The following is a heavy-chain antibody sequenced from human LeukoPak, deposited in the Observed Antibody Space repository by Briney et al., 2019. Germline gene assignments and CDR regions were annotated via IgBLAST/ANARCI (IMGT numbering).Heavy chain of an antibody. D-gene: IGHD6-13*01. CDR3: AKDFRGSGWYVPDY. CDR1: GGSISSSSYY. CDR2: IYYSGST. J-gene: IGHJ4*02. V-gene: IGHV4-39*02. Sequence: SETLSLTCTVSGGSISSSSYYWGWIRQPPGKGLEWIGSIYYSGSTYYNPSLKSRVTISVDTSKNQFPLKLSSVTAADTAVYYCAKDFRGSGWYVPDYWGQGTLVTVSS.